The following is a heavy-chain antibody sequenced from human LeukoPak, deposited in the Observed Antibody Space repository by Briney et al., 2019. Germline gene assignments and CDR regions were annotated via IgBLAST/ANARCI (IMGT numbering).Heavy chain of an antibody. D-gene: IGHD1-26*01. J-gene: IGHJ4*02. CDR1: GFTFSSYG. Sequence: PGGSLRLSCAASGFTFSSYGMHWVRQAPGKGLEWVAFIRYDGSNKYYADSVKGRFTISRDNSKNTLYLQMNSLRAEDTAVYYCAKDADSIVGAKGLDYWGQGTLVTVSS. V-gene: IGHV3-30*02. CDR3: AKDADSIVGAKGLDY. CDR2: IRYDGSNK.